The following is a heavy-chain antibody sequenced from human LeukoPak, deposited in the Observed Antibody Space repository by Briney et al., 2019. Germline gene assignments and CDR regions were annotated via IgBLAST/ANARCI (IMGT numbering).Heavy chain of an antibody. CDR2: MTTISTLM. J-gene: IGHJ6*03. D-gene: IGHD6-19*01. CDR3: TRARVVTVPGTADYYFYMDV. CDR1: GFTFNTYA. Sequence: PGGSLRLSCAASGFTFNTYAMNWVRQAPGKGLEWVSSMTTISTLMYYAASVKGRFTVSRDNAKNSLYLQMNSLRAEGTAVYYCTRARVVTVPGTADYYFYMDVWGRGTTVTVSS. V-gene: IGHV3-21*01.